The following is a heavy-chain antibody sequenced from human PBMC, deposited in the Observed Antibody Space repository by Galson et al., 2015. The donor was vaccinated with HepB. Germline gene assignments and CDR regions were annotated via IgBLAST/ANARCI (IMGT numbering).Heavy chain of an antibody. J-gene: IGHJ3*02. D-gene: IGHD5-18*01. V-gene: IGHV3-30-3*01. CDR2: ISYDGGNK. Sequence: SLRLSCAASGFTFSSYAMHWVRQAPGKGLEWVAVISYDGGNKYYADSVKGRFTISRDNSKNTLYLQMNSLRAEDTAVYYCAREPTWIQLGGAFDIWGQGTMVTVSS. CDR1: GFTFSSYA. CDR3: AREPTWIQLGGAFDI.